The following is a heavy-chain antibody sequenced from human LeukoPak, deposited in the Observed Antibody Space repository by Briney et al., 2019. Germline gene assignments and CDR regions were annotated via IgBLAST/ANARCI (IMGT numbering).Heavy chain of an antibody. CDR3: AKISDYSNFLDY. CDR2: IRYVGSNK. J-gene: IGHJ4*02. D-gene: IGHD4-11*01. CDR1: GFTFSSYG. V-gene: IGHV3-33*06. Sequence: GRSLRLSCAASGFTFSSYGMHWVRQAPGKGLEWVAVIRYVGSNKYYADSVKGRFTISRDNSKNTLYLQMNSLRAEDTAVYYCAKISDYSNFLDYWGQGTLVTVSS.